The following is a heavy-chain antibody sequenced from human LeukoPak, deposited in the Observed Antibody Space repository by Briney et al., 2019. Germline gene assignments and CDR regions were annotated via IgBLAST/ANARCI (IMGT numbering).Heavy chain of an antibody. CDR3: ARGYCSGGSCSKFDY. D-gene: IGHD2-15*01. J-gene: IGHJ4*02. CDR1: GFTFSSYS. V-gene: IGHV3-21*04. CDR2: ISSSSSYI. Sequence: GGSLRLSCAASGFTFSSYSMNWVRQAPGKGLEWVSSISSSSSYIYYADSVKGRFTISRDNAKNSLYLQMNSLRAEDTAVYYCARGYCSGGSCSKFDYWGQGTLVTVSS.